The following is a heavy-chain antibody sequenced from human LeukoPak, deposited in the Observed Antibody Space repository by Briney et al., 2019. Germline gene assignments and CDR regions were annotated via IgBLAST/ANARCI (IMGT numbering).Heavy chain of an antibody. Sequence: GGSLRLSCAASGFTFSSYSMNCVRQAPGEGLEWVSSISSSSSYIYYADSVKGRFTISRDNAKNSLYLQMNSLRAEDTGVYYCARVANNWNYAPFDYWGQGTLVTVSS. J-gene: IGHJ4*02. V-gene: IGHV3-21*01. CDR2: ISSSSSYI. CDR1: GFTFSSYS. CDR3: ARVANNWNYAPFDY. D-gene: IGHD1-7*01.